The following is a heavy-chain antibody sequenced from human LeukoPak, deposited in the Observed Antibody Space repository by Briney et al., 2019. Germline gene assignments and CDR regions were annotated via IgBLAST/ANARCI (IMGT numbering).Heavy chain of an antibody. CDR1: GFTFSSYG. J-gene: IGHJ4*02. Sequence: GGSLRLSCAASGFTFSSYGMSWVRQAPGKGLEWVSAISYTGGSTYYADSVKGRFTVSRDNSKNTLYLQMTSLRAEDTARYYCAKGSNPYPDNFDYWGQGTLVTVSS. V-gene: IGHV3-23*01. CDR2: ISYTGGST. D-gene: IGHD4-11*01. CDR3: AKGSNPYPDNFDY.